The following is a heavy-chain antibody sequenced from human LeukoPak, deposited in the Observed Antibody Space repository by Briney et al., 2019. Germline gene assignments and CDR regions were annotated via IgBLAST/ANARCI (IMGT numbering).Heavy chain of an antibody. J-gene: IGHJ5*02. Sequence: SETLSLTCAVSGYSISSGYYWGWIRQPPGEGLEWIGSIYHSGSTYYNPSLKSRVTISVDTSKNQFSLKLSSVTAADTAVYYCARILDNWFDPWGQGTLVTVSS. V-gene: IGHV4-38-2*01. CDR1: GYSISSGYY. CDR3: ARILDNWFDP. CDR2: IYHSGST.